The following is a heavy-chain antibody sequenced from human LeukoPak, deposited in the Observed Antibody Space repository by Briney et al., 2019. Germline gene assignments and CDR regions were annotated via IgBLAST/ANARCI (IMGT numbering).Heavy chain of an antibody. V-gene: IGHV4-30-2*01. CDR1: GGSISSGGYS. J-gene: IGHJ5*02. Sequence: SQTLSLTCAVSGGSISSGGYSWSWIRQPPGKGLEWIGYIYHSGSTYYNPSLKSRVTISVDRSKNQFSLKLSSVTAADTAVYYCARALGITMVRGVIIRGRWFDPWGQGTLVTVSS. D-gene: IGHD3-10*01. CDR2: IYHSGST. CDR3: ARALGITMVRGVIIRGRWFDP.